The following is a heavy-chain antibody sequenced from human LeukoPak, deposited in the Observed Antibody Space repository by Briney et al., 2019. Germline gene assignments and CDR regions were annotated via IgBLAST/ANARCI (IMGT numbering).Heavy chain of an antibody. CDR1: GFIFSTYS. J-gene: IGHJ3*02. CDR3: ARAGFGELLVAAFDI. Sequence: GGSLRLSCAASGFIFSTYSMNWVRQAPGKGLEWVSSISSSSTYIYYADSLKGRFTISRDNAKKSLYLQMNSLRVEDAAVYYCARAGFGELLVAAFDIWGQGTMVTVSS. CDR2: ISSSSTYI. V-gene: IGHV3-21*01. D-gene: IGHD1-26*01.